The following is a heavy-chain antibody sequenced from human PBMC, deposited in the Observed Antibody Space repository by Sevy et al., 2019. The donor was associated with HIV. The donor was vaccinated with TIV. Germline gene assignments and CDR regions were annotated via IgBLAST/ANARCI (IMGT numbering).Heavy chain of an antibody. D-gene: IGHD6-19*01. CDR2: ISGSGGST. CDR3: AKSPYSSGWASFDY. Sequence: GGSLRLSCAASGFTFSSYAMSWVRQAPGKGLEWVSAISGSGGSTYYADSVKGRFTISRENSKNTLYLQMNSLGAEDTAVYYCAKSPYSSGWASFDYWGQGTLVTVSS. J-gene: IGHJ4*02. CDR1: GFTFSSYA. V-gene: IGHV3-23*01.